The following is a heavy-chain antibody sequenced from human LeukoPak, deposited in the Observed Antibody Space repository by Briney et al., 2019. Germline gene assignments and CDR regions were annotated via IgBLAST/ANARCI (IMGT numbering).Heavy chain of an antibody. CDR3: ARHRRWAAWFDP. J-gene: IGHJ5*02. Sequence: SETLSLTCTVSGGSISSYYWSWIRQPPGKGLEWIGYIYYSGSTNYNPSLKSRVTISVDTSKNQFSLKLSSVTAADTAVYYCARHRRWAAWFDPWGQGTLVTVSS. CDR1: GGSISSYY. D-gene: IGHD4-23*01. CDR2: IYYSGST. V-gene: IGHV4-59*08.